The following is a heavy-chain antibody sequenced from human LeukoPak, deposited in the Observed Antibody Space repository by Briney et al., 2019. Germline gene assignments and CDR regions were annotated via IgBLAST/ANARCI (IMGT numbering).Heavy chain of an antibody. CDR2: ISWNSGSI. Sequence: PGGSLRLSCAASGFTFDDYAMHWVRQAPGKSLEWVSGISWNSGSIGYADSVKGRFTISRDNAKNSLYLQMNSLRAEDTALYYCAKVKSYCGGDWCDAFDIWGQGTMVTVSS. V-gene: IGHV3-9*01. D-gene: IGHD2-21*02. CDR3: AKVKSYCGGDWCDAFDI. CDR1: GFTFDDYA. J-gene: IGHJ3*02.